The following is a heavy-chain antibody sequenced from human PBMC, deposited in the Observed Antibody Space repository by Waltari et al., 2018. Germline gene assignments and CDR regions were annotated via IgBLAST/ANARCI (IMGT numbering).Heavy chain of an antibody. Sequence: QGQLVQSGAEVKKPGASVKVSCRASGYTFSDYFIHWVRQAPGKGLEWVGWMSYSSGGTKYADTFQGMVIMTSDTSIATVYMELTGLTSDDTAIYYCARDLNTRGVIDPWGQGSLVTVSS. V-gene: IGHV1-2*02. CDR1: GYTFSDYF. CDR3: ARDLNTRGVIDP. J-gene: IGHJ5*02. CDR2: MSYSSGGT. D-gene: IGHD2-2*01.